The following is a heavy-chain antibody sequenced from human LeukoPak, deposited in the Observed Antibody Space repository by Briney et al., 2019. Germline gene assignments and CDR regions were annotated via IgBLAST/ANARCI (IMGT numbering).Heavy chain of an antibody. J-gene: IGHJ4*02. CDR3: ARDDEYYYDSSGYYYD. V-gene: IGHV3-30*03. CDR2: ISYDGSNK. Sequence: GGSLRLSCAASGFTFSSYGMHWVRQAPGKGLEWVAVISYDGSNKYYADSVKGRFTISRDNSKNTLYLQMNSLRAEDTAVYYCARDDEYYYDSSGYYYDWGQGTLVTVSS. D-gene: IGHD3-22*01. CDR1: GFTFSSYG.